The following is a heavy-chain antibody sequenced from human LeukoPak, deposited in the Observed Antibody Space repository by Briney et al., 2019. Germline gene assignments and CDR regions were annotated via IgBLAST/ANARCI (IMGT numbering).Heavy chain of an antibody. V-gene: IGHV3-23*01. CDR3: AKDGASSWFPGDWFDP. D-gene: IGHD6-13*01. CDR2: ISGSGGST. Sequence: PGGSLRLSCAASGFKLIGYSMNWVRQAPGKGLGWVSAISGSGGSTYYADSVKGRFTISRDNSKNTLYLQMNSLRAEDTAVYYCAKDGASSWFPGDWFDPWGQGTLVTVSS. J-gene: IGHJ5*02. CDR1: GFKLIGYS.